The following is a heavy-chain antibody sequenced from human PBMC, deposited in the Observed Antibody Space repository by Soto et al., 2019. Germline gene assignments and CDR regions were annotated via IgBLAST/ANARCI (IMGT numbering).Heavy chain of an antibody. Sequence: EVQLVESGGGLVQLGGSWRLSCEAFGFTVSSNYWSGVGQAPGRGLEWVSVTYSGGTTNSGDSVKGRFTISRDNSENTLYLQMNSLKADDTAVYYCARWVMGSGGLDHWGQGTLVTVSS. D-gene: IGHD2-8*01. CDR2: TYSGGTT. CDR3: ARWVMGSGGLDH. CDR1: GFTVSSNY. J-gene: IGHJ4*02. V-gene: IGHV3-66*01.